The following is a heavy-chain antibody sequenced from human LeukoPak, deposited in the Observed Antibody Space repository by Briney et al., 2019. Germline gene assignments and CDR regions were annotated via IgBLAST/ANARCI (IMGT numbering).Heavy chain of an antibody. Sequence: PGGSLRLSCAVSGFTFSSYAMSWVRQAPGKGLEWVSAISGSGGSTYYADSVKGRFTISRDNSKNTLYLQMNSLRAEDTAVYYCAKDPHRPRLLWFGNWGQGTLVTVSS. V-gene: IGHV3-23*01. CDR2: ISGSGGST. D-gene: IGHD3-10*01. CDR3: AKDPHRPRLLWFGN. CDR1: GFTFSSYA. J-gene: IGHJ4*02.